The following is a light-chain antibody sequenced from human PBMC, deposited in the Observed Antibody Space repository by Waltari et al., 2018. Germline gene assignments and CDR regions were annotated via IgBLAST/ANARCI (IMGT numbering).Light chain of an antibody. CDR3: QQYDNSLWT. CDR1: QRVSSNY. V-gene: IGKV3-20*01. Sequence: IVLTQSPGTLSLSQGETATLSCRASQRVSSNYLAWYQQKPGQAPRLLIYGPSTRATDIPVRFSGSGSGTDFTLTISRLEPEDFAVYYCQQYDNSLWTFGQGTKVEIK. J-gene: IGKJ1*01. CDR2: GPS.